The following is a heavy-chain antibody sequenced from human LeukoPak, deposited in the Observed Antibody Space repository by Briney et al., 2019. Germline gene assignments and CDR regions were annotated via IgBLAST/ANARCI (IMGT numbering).Heavy chain of an antibody. CDR2: IKQDGSEK. CDR3: ARSGLGYNGYDFDY. CDR1: GFTFSSYW. J-gene: IGHJ4*02. V-gene: IGHV3-7*01. Sequence: PGGSLRLSCAASGFTFSSYWMSWVRQAPGKGLEWGANIKQDGSEKYYVASVKGRFTISKDNAKNSLYLQTTGMRAEDTAVYFCARSGLGYNGYDFDYWGQGTLVTVSS. D-gene: IGHD5-12*01.